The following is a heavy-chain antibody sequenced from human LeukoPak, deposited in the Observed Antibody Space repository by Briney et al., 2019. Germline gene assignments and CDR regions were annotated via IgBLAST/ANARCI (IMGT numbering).Heavy chain of an antibody. CDR2: ISAYNGNT. J-gene: IGHJ4*02. V-gene: IGHV1-18*01. CDR1: GYTFSNYG. Sequence: ASVKVSCKASGYTFSNYGVSWVRQAPGQGLEWLGWISAYNGNTHYAQKLQGRVTLTTDTSTSTAYVEVRSLRSDDTAVYFCARVIPDYYDSSGYPLFFDYWGQGTLVTVSS. D-gene: IGHD3-22*01. CDR3: ARVIPDYYDSSGYPLFFDY.